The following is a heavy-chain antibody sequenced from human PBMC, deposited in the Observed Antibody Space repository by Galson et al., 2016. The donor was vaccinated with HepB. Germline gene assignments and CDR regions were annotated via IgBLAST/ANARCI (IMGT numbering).Heavy chain of an antibody. V-gene: IGHV5-51*01. Sequence: WMGIIYPGDSDTRYSPSFQGQVTISADKSISTAYLQWSSLKASDTAVYYCARLGTGGSHWYFDLWGRGTLVTVSS. J-gene: IGHJ2*01. CDR2: IYPGDSDT. CDR3: ARLGTGGSHWYFDL. D-gene: IGHD7-27*01.